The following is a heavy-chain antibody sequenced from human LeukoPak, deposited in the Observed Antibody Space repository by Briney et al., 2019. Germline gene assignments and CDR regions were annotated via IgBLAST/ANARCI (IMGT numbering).Heavy chain of an antibody. V-gene: IGHV3-64D*06. CDR2: ISSNGGST. J-gene: IGHJ4*02. CDR3: VKGVITMVRGVIITVPGAFDY. D-gene: IGHD3-10*01. CDR1: GFTFSSYA. Sequence: GGSLRLSCLASGFTFSSYAMHWVRQAPGKGLEYVSAISSNGGSTYYADSVKGRFTISRDNSKNTLYLQMSSLRAEDTAVYYCVKGVITMVRGVIITVPGAFDYWGQGTLVTVSS.